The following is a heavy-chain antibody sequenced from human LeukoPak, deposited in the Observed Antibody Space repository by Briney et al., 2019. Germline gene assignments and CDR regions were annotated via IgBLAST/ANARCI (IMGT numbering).Heavy chain of an antibody. CDR2: INAGNGNT. CDR3: ARDRLDFWSGYYDY. V-gene: IGHV1-3*01. J-gene: IGHJ4*02. Sequence: ASVKVSCKASGYTFTSYAMHWVRQAPGQRLEWMGWINAGNGNTKYSQKFQGRVTITRDTSASTAYMELRSLRSDDTAVYYCARDRLDFWSGYYDYWGQGTLVTVSS. D-gene: IGHD3-3*01. CDR1: GYTFTSYA.